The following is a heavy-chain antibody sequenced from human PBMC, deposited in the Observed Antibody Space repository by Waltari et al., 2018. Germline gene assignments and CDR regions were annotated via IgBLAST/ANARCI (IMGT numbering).Heavy chain of an antibody. CDR2: INPNGGAT. Sequence: LVQSGAEVMKPGASVKVSCKVSSSAITQPYLHWVRQAPGQGLEWMGWINPNGGATNYARNYRGRITVTWDTSATTSYMGLSGLRSDDTAVYYCAREYCGGDCRLFDYWGQGTLVTVSS. V-gene: IGHV1-2*02. CDR3: AREYCGGDCRLFDY. D-gene: IGHD2-21*02. J-gene: IGHJ4*01. CDR1: SSAITQPY.